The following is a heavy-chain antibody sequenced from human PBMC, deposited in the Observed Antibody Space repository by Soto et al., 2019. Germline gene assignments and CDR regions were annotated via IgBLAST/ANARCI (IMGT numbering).Heavy chain of an antibody. CDR1: GASVSSYY. D-gene: IGHD3-10*01. Sequence: SETLSLTCTVSGASVSSYYWSWIRQPPGKGLEWLGYILYTGNTNYNPSLKSRVTMSVDTSKNQVSLKLSAVTAADTAVYFCARAAYGSGSYYAPYYYYAMDVWGQGTTATVSS. CDR3: ARAAYGSGSYYAPYYYYAMDV. CDR2: ILYTGNT. V-gene: IGHV4-59*02. J-gene: IGHJ6*02.